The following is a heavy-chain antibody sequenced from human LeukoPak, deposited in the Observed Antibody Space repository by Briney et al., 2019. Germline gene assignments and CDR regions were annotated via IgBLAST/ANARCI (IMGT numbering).Heavy chain of an antibody. D-gene: IGHD3-3*01. CDR2: IYYSGST. CDR3: ARDIGITLFGAVTHDALDI. Sequence: SETLSLTCTVSGGSISSYYWSWIRQPPGKGLEWIGYIYYSGSTNYNPSLKSRVTISVDTSKNQFSLRLNSVTAADTAMYYCARDIGITLFGAVTHDALDIWGQGTMVTVSS. J-gene: IGHJ3*02. V-gene: IGHV4-59*01. CDR1: GGSISSYY.